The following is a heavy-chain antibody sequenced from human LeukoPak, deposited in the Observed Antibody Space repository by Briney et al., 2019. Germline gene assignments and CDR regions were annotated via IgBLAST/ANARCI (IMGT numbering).Heavy chain of an antibody. J-gene: IGHJ4*02. CDR1: GFIFSTYW. CDR2: IRQDGGAK. CDR3: ATSSDAPANM. D-gene: IGHD2-2*01. Sequence: GGSLRLSCAVSGFIFSTYWMSWVRQAPGKGLEWVTNIRQDGGAKYYVDSVKGRFTISRDNAKNSLYLQVNSLRAEDTGVYYCATSSDAPANMWGQGTLVTVSS. V-gene: IGHV3-7*01.